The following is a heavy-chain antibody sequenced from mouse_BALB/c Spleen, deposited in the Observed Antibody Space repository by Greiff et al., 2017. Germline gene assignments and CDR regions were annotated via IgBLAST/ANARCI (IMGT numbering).Heavy chain of an antibody. CDR2: ISNLAYSI. J-gene: IGHJ4*01. D-gene: IGHD5-5*01. CDR3: ARYLPYAMDY. Sequence: EVQLVESGGGLVQPGGSRKLSCAASGFTFSDYGMAWVRQAPGKGPEWVAFISNLAYSIYYADTVTGRFTISRENAKNTLYLEMSSLRSEDTAMYYCARYLPYAMDYWGQGTSVTVSS. V-gene: IGHV5-15*02. CDR1: GFTFSDYG.